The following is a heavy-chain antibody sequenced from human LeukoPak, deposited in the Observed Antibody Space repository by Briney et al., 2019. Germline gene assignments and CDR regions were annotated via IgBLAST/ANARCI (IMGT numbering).Heavy chain of an antibody. CDR1: GGSISSGDYY. V-gene: IGHV4-30-4*01. Sequence: SQTLSLTCTVSGGSISSGDYYWSWIRQPPGKDLEWIGYIYYSGSTYYNPSLKSRVTISVDTSKNQFSLKLSSVTAADTAVYYCASQTLGYWYFDLWGRGTLVTVSS. CDR3: ASQTLGYWYFDL. J-gene: IGHJ2*01. CDR2: IYYSGST. D-gene: IGHD3-10*01.